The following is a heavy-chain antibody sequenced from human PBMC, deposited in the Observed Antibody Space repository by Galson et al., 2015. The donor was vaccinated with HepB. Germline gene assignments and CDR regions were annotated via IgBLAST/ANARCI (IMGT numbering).Heavy chain of an antibody. V-gene: IGHV3-11*06. CDR1: EFTFSDYY. J-gene: IGHJ5*02. Sequence: SLRLSCAASEFTFSDYYMSWIRQAPGKGLEWISIISNDGAYTSYADSVKGRFTISRDNAKNSLFLQMNSLRAEDTAIYYCARDRGDYGDGNWFDPWGQGTLVSVSS. D-gene: IGHD4-17*01. CDR3: ARDRGDYGDGNWFDP. CDR2: ISNDGAYT.